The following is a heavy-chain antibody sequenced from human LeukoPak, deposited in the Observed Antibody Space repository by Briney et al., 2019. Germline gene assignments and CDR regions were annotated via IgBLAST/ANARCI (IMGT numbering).Heavy chain of an antibody. J-gene: IGHJ4*02. CDR3: ARSPWGDSSGPYYFDY. CDR1: GFTFSNHA. Sequence: GGSLRLSCATSGFTFSNHAMHWVRQATGKGLEWVSAIGTAGDTFYPGSVKGRFTISRENAKNSLSLQMNSLRAEDTAVYYCARSPWGDSSGPYYFDYWGQGTLVTVSS. CDR2: IGTAGDT. V-gene: IGHV3-13*01. D-gene: IGHD6-19*01.